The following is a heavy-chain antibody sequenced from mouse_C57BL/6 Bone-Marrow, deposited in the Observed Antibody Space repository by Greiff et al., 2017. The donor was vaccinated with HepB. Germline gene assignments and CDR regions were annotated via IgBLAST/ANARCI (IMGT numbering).Heavy chain of an antibody. J-gene: IGHJ3*01. Sequence: EVKLQQSGPELVKPGASVKISCKASGYSFTGYYMNWVKQSPEKSLEWIGEINPSTGGTTYNQKFKAKATLTVDKSSSTAYMQLKSLTSEDSAVYYCARSHDGYYGAYWGQGTLVTVSA. CDR2: INPSTGGT. CDR1: GYSFTGYY. D-gene: IGHD2-3*01. CDR3: ARSHDGYYGAY. V-gene: IGHV1-42*01.